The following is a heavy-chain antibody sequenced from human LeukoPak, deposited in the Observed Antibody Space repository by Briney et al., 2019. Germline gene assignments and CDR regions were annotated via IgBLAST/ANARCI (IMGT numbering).Heavy chain of an antibody. D-gene: IGHD6-19*01. CDR1: GGSIGSSAYY. V-gene: IGHV4-39*01. J-gene: IGHJ6*03. CDR3: ARQRGTARDNSGWNDYYYYYMDV. Sequence: PSETLSLSCTVSGGSIGSSAYYWGWIRQPPEKGLEWIGSISHTGSSSYNSSLRSRVIISVDTSKNQFSLKLASVTAADSAVYYCARQRGTARDNSGWNDYYYYYMDVWGKGTTITVSS. CDR2: ISHTGSS.